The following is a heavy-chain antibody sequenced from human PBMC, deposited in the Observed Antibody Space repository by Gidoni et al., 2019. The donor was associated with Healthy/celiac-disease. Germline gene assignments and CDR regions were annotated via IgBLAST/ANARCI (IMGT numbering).Heavy chain of an antibody. CDR3: AREATAWGHYFDY. D-gene: IGHD5-18*01. Sequence: EGKLGESGGGLVQPGGSVRLSGAASGGTGISYSINWFRQAPGKGLEGVSYISSSRSTISYAASVKCRFTISSDNAKNSLYLHMNSLSAEDTAVYYCAREATAWGHYFDYWGLGPLVTVSS. CDR2: ISSSRSTI. CDR1: GGTGISYS. V-gene: IGHV3-48*01. J-gene: IGHJ4*02.